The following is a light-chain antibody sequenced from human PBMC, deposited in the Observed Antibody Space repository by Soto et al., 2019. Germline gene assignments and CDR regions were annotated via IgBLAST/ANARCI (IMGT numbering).Light chain of an antibody. CDR2: AAS. CDR1: QSINGNF. Sequence: EVVLTQSPGTLSLSPGERATLSCRASQSINGNFLVWYQQKLGQAPRLLIFAASSRATGIPDRFSGSGSGTDFTLTISRLEPEDFAVYYCQQYGRSPWTFGQGTKVDIK. V-gene: IGKV3-20*01. J-gene: IGKJ1*01. CDR3: QQYGRSPWT.